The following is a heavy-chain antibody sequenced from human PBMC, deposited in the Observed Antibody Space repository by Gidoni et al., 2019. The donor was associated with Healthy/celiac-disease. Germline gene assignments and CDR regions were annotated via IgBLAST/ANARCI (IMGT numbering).Heavy chain of an antibody. CDR2: ISGSGGST. CDR3: AKDPFGYGGNSRLLVDY. CDR1: GFTFSSYA. Sequence: EVQLLASGGGLVQPGGSLSLSCAASGFTFSSYAMSWVRQAPGKGLEWVSAISGSGGSTYYADSVKGRFTISRDNSKNTLYLQMNSLRAEDTAVYYCAKDPFGYGGNSRLLVDYWGQGTLVTVSS. J-gene: IGHJ4*02. V-gene: IGHV3-23*01. D-gene: IGHD4-17*01.